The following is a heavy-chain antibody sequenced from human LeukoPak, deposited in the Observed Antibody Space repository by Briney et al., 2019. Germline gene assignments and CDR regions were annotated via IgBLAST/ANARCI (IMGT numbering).Heavy chain of an antibody. D-gene: IGHD5-12*01. J-gene: IGHJ4*02. V-gene: IGHV3-7*01. CDR3: ARASASYSAYDDY. CDR2: INQDGSEK. CDR1: GFTFSSYW. Sequence: PGGSLRLSCAASGFTFSSYWMSWVRQAPGKGLEWVANINQDGSEKYYVDSMKGRFTISRDNAKNSLYLQMNSLRAEDTAVYYCARASASYSAYDDYWGQGTLVTVSS.